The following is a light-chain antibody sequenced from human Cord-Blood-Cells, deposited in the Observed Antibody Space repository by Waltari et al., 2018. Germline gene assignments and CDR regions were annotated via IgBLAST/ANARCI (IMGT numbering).Light chain of an antibody. CDR1: SSDVGSYTL. CDR3: CSYAGSSTV. Sequence: QSALTQPASVSGSPGQSITISCTGTSSDVGSYTLVSWYQQHPGKAPKLMIYEVSKRPSGVSNRCSGSKSGNTASLTISGLQAEDEADYYCCSYAGSSTVFGGGTKLTVL. CDR2: EVS. V-gene: IGLV2-23*02. J-gene: IGLJ3*02.